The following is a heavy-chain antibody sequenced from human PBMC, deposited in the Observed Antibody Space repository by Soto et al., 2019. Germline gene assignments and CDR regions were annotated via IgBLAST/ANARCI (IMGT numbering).Heavy chain of an antibody. J-gene: IGHJ5*02. Sequence: SVKVSCKASGGTFSSYAISWVRQAPGQGLEWMGGIIPIFGTANYAQKFQGRVTITADESTSTAYMELSSLRSEDTAVYYCARDKLVIAAAGPRHNWFDPWGQGTLVTVSS. D-gene: IGHD6-13*01. CDR1: GGTFSSYA. CDR2: IIPIFGTA. V-gene: IGHV1-69*13. CDR3: ARDKLVIAAAGPRHNWFDP.